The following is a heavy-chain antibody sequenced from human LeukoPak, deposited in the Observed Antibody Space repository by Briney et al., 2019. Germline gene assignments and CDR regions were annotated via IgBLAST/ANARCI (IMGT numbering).Heavy chain of an antibody. CDR1: GYTFTGYY. CDR3: ARGRRDGYNRLFDY. D-gene: IGHD5-24*01. J-gene: IGHJ4*02. Sequence: GASVKVSCKASGYTFTGYYMHWVRQAPGQGLEWMGWISAYNGNTNYAQKLQGRVTMTTDTSTSTAYMELRSLRSDDTAVYYCARGRRDGYNRLFDYWGQGTLVTVSS. V-gene: IGHV1-18*04. CDR2: ISAYNGNT.